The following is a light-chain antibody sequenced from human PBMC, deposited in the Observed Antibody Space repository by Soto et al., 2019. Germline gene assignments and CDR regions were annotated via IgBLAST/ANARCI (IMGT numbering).Light chain of an antibody. CDR3: SSYGGYNNVV. CDR1: SSDVGGYNY. J-gene: IGLJ1*01. Sequence: QSALTQPASVSGSPGQSITISCTGTSSDVGGYNYVSWYQQHPGKAPKLMIYEVSNQRPSGVPDRFSGSKSGNTASLTVSGLQAEDEATYYCSSYGGYNNVVFGTGTKVTVL. V-gene: IGLV2-8*01. CDR2: EVS.